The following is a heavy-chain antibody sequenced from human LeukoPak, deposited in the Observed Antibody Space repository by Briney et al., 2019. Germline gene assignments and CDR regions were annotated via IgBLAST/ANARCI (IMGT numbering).Heavy chain of an antibody. V-gene: IGHV4-31*03. Sequence: SETLSLTCTVSGGSISSGGYYLSWIRQHPGKGLEWIGYIYYSGGTYYNPSLKSRVTISVDTSKNQFSLKLSSVTAADTAVYYCARSGRVTSPLFDYWGQGTLVTVSS. D-gene: IGHD4-17*01. CDR3: ARSGRVTSPLFDY. J-gene: IGHJ4*02. CDR1: GGSISSGGYY. CDR2: IYYSGGT.